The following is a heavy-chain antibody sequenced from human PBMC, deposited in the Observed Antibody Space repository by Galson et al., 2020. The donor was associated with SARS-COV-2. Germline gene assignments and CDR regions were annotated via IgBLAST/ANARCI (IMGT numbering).Heavy chain of an antibody. D-gene: IGHD6-19*01. Sequence: GGSLRLSCAASGLTVRSNYMSWVRQAPGKGPEWVSVIYTAGNTYYADSVKGRFTISRDNSKNTLYLQMNSLRAEDTAVYYCARGGASAWYSDYWGQGTLVTVSS. V-gene: IGHV3-53*01. CDR1: GLTVRSNY. CDR2: IYTAGNT. J-gene: IGHJ4*02. CDR3: ARGGASAWYSDY.